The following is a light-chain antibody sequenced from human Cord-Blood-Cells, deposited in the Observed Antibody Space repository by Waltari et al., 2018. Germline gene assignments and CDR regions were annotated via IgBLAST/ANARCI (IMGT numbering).Light chain of an antibody. J-gene: IGKJ2*01. CDR2: GAS. CDR1: QSVSSN. V-gene: IGKV3-15*01. Sequence: EIVMTQSPATLSVSPGERATVSCRASQSVSSNLAWYQQKPGQAPRLLIYGASTRATGIPARFSGSGSRTEFTVTISSLQSEDFAVYYCQQYNNWPPYTFGQGTKLEIK. CDR3: QQYNNWPPYT.